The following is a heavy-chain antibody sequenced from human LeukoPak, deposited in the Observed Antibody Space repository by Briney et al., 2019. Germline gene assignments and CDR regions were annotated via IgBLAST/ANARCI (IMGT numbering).Heavy chain of an antibody. CDR2: ISGSGGST. J-gene: IGHJ4*02. CDR1: GFTFSSYA. D-gene: IGHD1-26*01. V-gene: IGHV3-23*01. Sequence: GGSLRLSCAASGFTFSSYAMSWVRQAPGKGLEWVSAISGSGGSTYYADSVKGRFTISRDNAKNTLYLQMNSLRAEDTALYYCARDGSYKFDYWGQGTLVTVSS. CDR3: ARDGSYKFDY.